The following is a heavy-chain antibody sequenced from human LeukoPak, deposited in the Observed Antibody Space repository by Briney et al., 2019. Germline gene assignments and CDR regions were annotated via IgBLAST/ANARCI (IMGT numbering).Heavy chain of an antibody. CDR2: FTTYNGNT. J-gene: IGHJ4*02. CDR1: GYTFTDFG. CDR3: ARDSSGFYYVH. D-gene: IGHD3-22*01. Sequence: GASVKVSCKTSGYTFTDFGINWVRQAPGQGLEWMGRFTTYNGNTNYAQKFQGRVTMTTDTSTTTAYLEVTSLRSDDTAVYYSARDSSGFYYVHWGQGTLVTVSS. V-gene: IGHV1-18*01.